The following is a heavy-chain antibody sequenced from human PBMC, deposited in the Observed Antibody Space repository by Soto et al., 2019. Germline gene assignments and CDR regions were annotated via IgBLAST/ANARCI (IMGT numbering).Heavy chain of an antibody. CDR1: GGSISSSSYY. J-gene: IGHJ4*02. V-gene: IGHV4-39*01. D-gene: IGHD6-13*01. CDR2: IYCSGST. Sequence: PSETLSLTCTVSGGSISSSSYYWGWIRQPPGKGLEWIGSIYCSGSTYYNPSPKSRVTISVDTSKNQFSLKLSSVTAADTAVYYCARAESGSSWYYFDYWGQGTLVTVSS. CDR3: ARAESGSSWYYFDY.